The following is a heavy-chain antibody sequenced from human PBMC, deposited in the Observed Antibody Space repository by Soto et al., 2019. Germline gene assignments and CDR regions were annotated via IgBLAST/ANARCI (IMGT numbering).Heavy chain of an antibody. CDR3: ARSSGGNFGIIIEGTNWFAP. V-gene: IGHV1-46*01. J-gene: IGHJ5*02. CDR2: INPHGGST. CDR1: RDTFTSYY. Sequence: ASVKVSCKAPRDTFTSYYINWVRQAPGQGLERMGVINPHGGSTAYAQKFKGRVTLTRDTSASTVYMEVSSLTSEDTAMYYCARSSGGNFGIIIEGTNWFAPWGQGTLVTVSS. D-gene: IGHD1-26*01.